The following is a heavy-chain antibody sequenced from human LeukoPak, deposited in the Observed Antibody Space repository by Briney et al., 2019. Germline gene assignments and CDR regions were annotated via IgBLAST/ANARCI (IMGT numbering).Heavy chain of an antibody. D-gene: IGHD2-15*01. CDR2: IGGSGGST. Sequence: GGSLRLSCAASGFTFSSYAMSWVRQAPGKGLEWVSAIGGSGGSTYYADSVKGRFTISRDNSKNTLYLQMNSLRAEDTAVYYCAKVSLGYCSGGSCYYFDYWGQGTLVTVSS. CDR3: AKVSLGYCSGGSCYYFDY. V-gene: IGHV3-23*01. J-gene: IGHJ4*02. CDR1: GFTFSSYA.